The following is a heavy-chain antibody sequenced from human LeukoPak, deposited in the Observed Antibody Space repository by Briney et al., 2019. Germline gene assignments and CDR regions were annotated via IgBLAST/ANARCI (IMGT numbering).Heavy chain of an antibody. V-gene: IGHV5-10-1*04. CDR2: IDPSDSYT. Sequence: GESLKISCKGSGYSFTSYWISWVRQMPGKGLERMGRIDPSDSYTNYSPSFQGQVTISADRSISTAYLQWSSLKASDTAMYYCARQTGGQYEDYWGQGTLVTVSS. D-gene: IGHD2-8*01. J-gene: IGHJ4*02. CDR3: ARQTGGQYEDY. CDR1: GYSFTSYW.